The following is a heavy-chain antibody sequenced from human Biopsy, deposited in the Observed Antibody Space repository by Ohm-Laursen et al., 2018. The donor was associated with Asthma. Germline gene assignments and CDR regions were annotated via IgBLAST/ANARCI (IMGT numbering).Heavy chain of an antibody. D-gene: IGHD6-19*01. CDR3: AREGVAGTHIED. Sequence: SLRLSCSASRFTYEMHWVRQAPGKGLEWVAVISYDGSSIYYADSAKGRFTISRDNSKNTLSLQMNSLTAEGTAVYYCAREGVAGTHIEDWGQGTLVTVSS. CDR2: ISYDGSSI. CDR1: RFTYE. V-gene: IGHV3-30-3*01. J-gene: IGHJ4*02.